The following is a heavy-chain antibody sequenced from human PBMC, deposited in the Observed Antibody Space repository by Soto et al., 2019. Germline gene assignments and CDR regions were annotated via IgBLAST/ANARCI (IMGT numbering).Heavy chain of an antibody. CDR1: GGSFSGYF. CDR2: ISHSGSR. CDR3: ARGLAYDRPITVAEPFDS. J-gene: IGHJ4*02. D-gene: IGHD6-19*01. Sequence: QVQLQQWGAGLLKASETLSLTCVVSGGSFSGYFWTWIRQSPGRGLEWIGEISHSGSRNYNPAFQSRVIISVDSSKNHVSLKLSSVNAAYSATYFCARGLAYDRPITVAEPFDSWGQGTLVTVSS. V-gene: IGHV4-34*02.